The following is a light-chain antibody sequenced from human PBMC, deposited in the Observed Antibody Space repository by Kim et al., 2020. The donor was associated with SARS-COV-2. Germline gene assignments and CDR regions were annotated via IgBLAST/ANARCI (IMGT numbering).Light chain of an antibody. CDR2: GAS. CDR1: QSVSANY. Sequence: STGERATVYCRASQSVSANYLAWYQHKRGQAPRLLIYGASTRATGIPDRFSGSGSGTDFTLTISRLEPEDFAVYYCQQYGSLPRTFGQGTKVDIK. J-gene: IGKJ1*01. V-gene: IGKV3-20*01. CDR3: QQYGSLPRT.